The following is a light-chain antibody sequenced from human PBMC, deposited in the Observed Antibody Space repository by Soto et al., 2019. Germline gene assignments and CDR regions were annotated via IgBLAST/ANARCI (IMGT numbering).Light chain of an antibody. CDR2: EGS. Sequence: QSVLTQPASVSGSPGQSITISCTGTSSDVGSFNLVSWYQQHPGKAPKLIIYEGSERPSGVSNRFSGSKSGNTASLTISGLQAEDEADYYCCSYVGSYTSFGTGTKLTVL. V-gene: IGLV2-23*01. CDR1: SSDVGSFNL. J-gene: IGLJ1*01. CDR3: CSYVGSYTS.